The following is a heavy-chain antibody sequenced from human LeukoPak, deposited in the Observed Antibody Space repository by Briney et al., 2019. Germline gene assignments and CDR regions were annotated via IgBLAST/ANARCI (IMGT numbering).Heavy chain of an antibody. D-gene: IGHD2-2*01. CDR2: ISSSSSYI. V-gene: IGHV3-21*01. CDR1: GFTFSSYS. J-gene: IGHJ3*02. Sequence: GGSLRLSCAASGFTFSSYSMNWVRQAPGKGLEWVSSISSSSSYIYYADSVKGRFTISRDNAKNSPYLQMNSLRAEDTAVYHCAREYCSSTSCYRDAFDIWGQGTMVTVSS. CDR3: AREYCSSTSCYRDAFDI.